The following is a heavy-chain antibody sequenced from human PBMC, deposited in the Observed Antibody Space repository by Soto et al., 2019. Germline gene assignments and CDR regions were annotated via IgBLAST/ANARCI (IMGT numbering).Heavy chain of an antibody. CDR2: IYHNGDT. CDR3: ARDGLDTADMVLRT. V-gene: IGHV4-59*01. J-gene: IGHJ4*01. Sequence: QVQLQESGPGLVKPSETLSLTCIISGGSIGTFHWSWIRQPPGKGLEWIGYIYHNGDTSYNPSLQIRVSMSVYTSKDQVSLKLRSVTAADTAVYYCARDGLDTADMVLRTWGQGALVTVSS. CDR1: GGSIGTFH. D-gene: IGHD2-2*01.